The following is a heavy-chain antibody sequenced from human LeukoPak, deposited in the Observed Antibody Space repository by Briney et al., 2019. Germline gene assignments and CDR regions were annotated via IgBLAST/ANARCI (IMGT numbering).Heavy chain of an antibody. V-gene: IGHV1-18*04. CDR3: ARDFARDFWSGYLYYYYYGMDV. D-gene: IGHD3-3*01. CDR2: ISAYNGNT. Sequence: ASVKVSCKASGYNFISSGVTWVRQAPGQGLEWMGWISAYNGNTNYAQKLQGRVTMTTDTSTSTAYMELRSLRSDDTAVYYCARDFARDFWSGYLYYYYYGMDVWGQGTTVTVSS. J-gene: IGHJ6*02. CDR1: GYNFISSG.